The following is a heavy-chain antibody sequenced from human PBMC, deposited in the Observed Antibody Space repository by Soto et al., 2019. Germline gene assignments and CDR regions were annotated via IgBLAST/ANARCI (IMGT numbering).Heavy chain of an antibody. V-gene: IGHV3-73*01. Sequence: GGSLRLSCAASGFTFSGSAMHWVRQASGKGLEWVGRIRSKANNYATAYAAPVKGRFTISRDDSRNTAYLHMNSLKSEDTAVYYCTKHQNDGDLSDWGQGTLVTVSS. CDR2: IRSKANNYAT. D-gene: IGHD4-17*01. CDR1: GFTFSGSA. CDR3: TKHQNDGDLSD. J-gene: IGHJ4*02.